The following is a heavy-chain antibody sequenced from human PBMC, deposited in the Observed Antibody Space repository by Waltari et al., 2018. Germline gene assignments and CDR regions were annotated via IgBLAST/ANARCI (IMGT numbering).Heavy chain of an antibody. CDR3: ASRYCGGDCYLYYFDY. CDR2: IIPIFGTA. V-gene: IGHV1-69*05. CDR1: GGTFSSYA. D-gene: IGHD2-21*01. J-gene: IGHJ4*02. Sequence: QVQLVQSGAEVKKPGSSVKVSCKASGGTFSSYAISWVRQAPGQGLEWMGGIIPIFGTANDAQKFQGRVTITTDESTSTAYMELSSLRSEDTAVYYCASRYCGGDCYLYYFDYWGQGTLVTVSS.